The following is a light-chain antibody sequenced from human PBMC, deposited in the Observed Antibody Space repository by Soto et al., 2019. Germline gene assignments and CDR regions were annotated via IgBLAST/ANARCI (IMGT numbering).Light chain of an antibody. Sequence: QSALTQPASVSGSPGQSITISCTGTSSDVGSYNLVSWYQKHPGQAPKVMIYGGSKRPSGVTNPFSGSQSGNTASLTISGLQAEDEADYYCCSSAGSSTYVFGTGTKLTVL. CDR3: CSSAGSSTYV. CDR2: GGS. J-gene: IGLJ1*01. CDR1: SSDVGSYNL. V-gene: IGLV2-23*01.